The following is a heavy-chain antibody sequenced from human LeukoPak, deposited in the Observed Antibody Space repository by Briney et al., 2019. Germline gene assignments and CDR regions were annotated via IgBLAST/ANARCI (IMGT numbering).Heavy chain of an antibody. J-gene: IGHJ4*02. D-gene: IGHD1-26*01. V-gene: IGHV3-9*01. CDR1: GFTFDDYA. CDR3: AKSRGGSYSPFDY. CDR2: ISWNSGSI. Sequence: GRSLRLSCAASGFTFDDYAMHWVRQAPGKGLEWVSGISWNSGSISYADSVKGRFTISRDNAKNSLYLQMNSLRAEDTALYYCAKSRGGSYSPFDYWGQGTLVTVSS.